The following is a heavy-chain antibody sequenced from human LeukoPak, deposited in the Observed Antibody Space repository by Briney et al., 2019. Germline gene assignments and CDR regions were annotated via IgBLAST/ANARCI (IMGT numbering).Heavy chain of an antibody. Sequence: GASVKVSCKASGGTFSSYAISWVRQAPGQGLEWMGGIIPIFGTANYAQKFQGRVTITADKSTSTAYMELSRLRSDDTAVYYCAREGQRWYYDSSGYYYNYWGQGTLVTVSS. D-gene: IGHD3-22*01. V-gene: IGHV1-69*06. CDR2: IIPIFGTA. CDR3: AREGQRWYYDSSGYYYNY. CDR1: GGTFSSYA. J-gene: IGHJ4*02.